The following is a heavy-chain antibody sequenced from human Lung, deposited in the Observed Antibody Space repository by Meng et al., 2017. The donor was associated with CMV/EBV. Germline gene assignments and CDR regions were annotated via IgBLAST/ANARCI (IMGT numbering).Heavy chain of an antibody. Sequence: QVQLVQSGAEMXXXXXSVKGSCKASGYTITDYNIHWVRQAPGQGFQWMGWINPNDDTNYAQNFQGRVTMTRDMSINTIYMELSRLTSEDTAVYYCARSSGWSRFDYWGHGTLVTVSS. D-gene: IGHD6-19*01. J-gene: IGHJ4*01. CDR2: INPNDDT. CDR3: ARSSGWSRFDY. CDR1: GYTITDYN. V-gene: IGHV1-2*02.